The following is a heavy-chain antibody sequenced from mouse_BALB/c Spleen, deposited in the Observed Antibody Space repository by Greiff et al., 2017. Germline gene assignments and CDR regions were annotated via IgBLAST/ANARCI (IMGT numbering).Heavy chain of an antibody. D-gene: IGHD2-2*01. CDR1: GYTFTTSP. J-gene: IGHJ2*01. CDR3: ARWDGYDADFDY. Sequence: VKLMESGAELARPGASVKMSCKASGYTFTTSPMHWVKPRPGQGLEWIGYINPSSAYTNYNQKFKDKATLTADKSSSTAYIQLSSLTSEDSAVYYCARWDGYDADFDYWGQGTTLTVSS. CDR2: INPSSAYT. V-gene: IGHV1-4*01.